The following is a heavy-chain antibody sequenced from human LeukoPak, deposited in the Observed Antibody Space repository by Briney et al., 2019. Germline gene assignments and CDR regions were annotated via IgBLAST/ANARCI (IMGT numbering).Heavy chain of an antibody. V-gene: IGHV3-53*01. CDR2: IYSGGST. J-gene: IGHJ6*02. CDR1: GFTVSSNY. CDR3: ARDRFPYCSSTSCYIYYGMDV. D-gene: IGHD2-2*02. Sequence: PGGSLRLSCAASGFTVSSNYMSWVRQAPGKGLEWVSVIYSGGSTYYADSVKGRFTISRDNSKNTLYLQMNSLRAEDTAAYYCARDRFPYCSSTSCYIYYGMDVWGQGTTVTVSS.